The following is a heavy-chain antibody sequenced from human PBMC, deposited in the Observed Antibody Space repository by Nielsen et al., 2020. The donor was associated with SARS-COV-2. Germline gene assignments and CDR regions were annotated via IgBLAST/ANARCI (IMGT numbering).Heavy chain of an antibody. J-gene: IGHJ4*02. CDR3: ARAHYDFWSGYYIDY. D-gene: IGHD3-3*01. CDR2: INHSGST. CDR1: GGSFSGYY. Sequence: SETLSLTCAVYGGSFSGYYWSWIRQPPGKGLEWIGEINHSGSTNYNPSLKSRVTISVDTSKNQFSLKLSSVTAADTAVYYCARAHYDFWSGYYIDYWGQGTLVTVSS. V-gene: IGHV4-34*01.